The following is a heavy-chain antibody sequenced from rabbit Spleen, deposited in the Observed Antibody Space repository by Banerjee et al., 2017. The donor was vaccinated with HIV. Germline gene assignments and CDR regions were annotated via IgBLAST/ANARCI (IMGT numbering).Heavy chain of an antibody. CDR2: INTITGKT. Sequence: QEQLEESGGGLVKPEGSLTLTCTASGFSFTDKDVMCWVRQAPGKGLEWIGCINTITGKTVYATWAKGRFTISRASSTTVFLQMTSLTAADTATYFCARDLVAVIGWNFNLWGQGTLVTVS. D-gene: IGHD1-1*01. CDR1: GFSFTDKDV. J-gene: IGHJ4*01. CDR3: ARDLVAVIGWNFNL. V-gene: IGHV1S45*01.